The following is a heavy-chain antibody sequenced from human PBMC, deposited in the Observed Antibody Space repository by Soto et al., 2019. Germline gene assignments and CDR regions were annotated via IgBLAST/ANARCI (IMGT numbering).Heavy chain of an antibody. CDR2: IYSDDDK. J-gene: IGHJ4*02. CDR1: GFSLSTSGAG. Sequence: SVPTLVNPTQTRTLTYTFSGFSLSTSGAGVGWLRQPPGKPLEWLALIYSDDDKRYSPSLKSRLTINKYTSKNQVVLTITNMDPVDTATYYCAHSVVDTAMEEYYFDYWGQGTLVTVSS. D-gene: IGHD5-18*01. V-gene: IGHV2-5*02. CDR3: AHSVVDTAMEEYYFDY.